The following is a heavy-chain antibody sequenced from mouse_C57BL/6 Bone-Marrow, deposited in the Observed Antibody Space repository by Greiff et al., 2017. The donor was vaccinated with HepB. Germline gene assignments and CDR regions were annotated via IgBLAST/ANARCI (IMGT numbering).Heavy chain of an antibody. CDR3: TTPKCYYGSSYNY. V-gene: IGHV1-15*01. D-gene: IGHD1-1*01. Sequence: VKLVESGAELVRPGASVTLSCKASGYTFTDYEMHWVKQTPVHGLEWIGAIDPETGGTAYNQKFKGKAILTADKSSSTAYMELRSLTSEDSAVYYCTTPKCYYGSSYNYWGQGTTLTVSS. J-gene: IGHJ2*01. CDR2: IDPETGGT. CDR1: GYTFTDYE.